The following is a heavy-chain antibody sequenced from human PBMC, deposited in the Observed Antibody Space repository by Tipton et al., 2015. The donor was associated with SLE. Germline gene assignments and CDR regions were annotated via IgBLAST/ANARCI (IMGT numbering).Heavy chain of an antibody. CDR3: AAGLLWFRDLDY. D-gene: IGHD3-10*01. Sequence: SLRLSCAASGFTFSSYGMHWVRQAPGKGLEWVSGISWNGEGYADSVKGRFTISKDNSKNTLYLQMNSLRAEDTAVYYCAAGLLWFRDLDYWGQGTLVTVSS. CDR1: GFTFSSYG. J-gene: IGHJ4*02. V-gene: IGHV3-NL1*01. CDR2: ISWNGE.